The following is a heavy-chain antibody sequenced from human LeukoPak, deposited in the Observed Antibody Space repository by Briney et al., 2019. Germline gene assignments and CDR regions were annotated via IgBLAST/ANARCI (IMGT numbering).Heavy chain of an antibody. D-gene: IGHD5-12*01. J-gene: IGHJ5*02. CDR3: ASGSSGYDP. Sequence: ETLSLTCTVSGGSISNYYWSWIRQPAGKGLEWIGRIYSSGPTIYNPSLKSRVTMSVDTSKNQFSLKLSSVTAADTAVYFCASGSSGYDPWGQGTLVTVS. CDR1: GGSISNYY. V-gene: IGHV4-4*07. CDR2: IYSSGPT.